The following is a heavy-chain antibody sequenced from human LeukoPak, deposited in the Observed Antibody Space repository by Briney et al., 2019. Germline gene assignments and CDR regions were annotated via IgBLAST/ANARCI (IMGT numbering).Heavy chain of an antibody. CDR3: ARGHYDFWSGYYGSYYYYYYMDV. J-gene: IGHJ6*03. CDR1: GFTFSSYW. D-gene: IGHD3-3*01. Sequence: GGSLRLSCAASGFTFSSYWMHWVRQAPGKGLVWVSRINSDGSSTSYADSVKGRSTISRDNAKNTLYLQMNSLRAEDTAVYYCARGHYDFWSGYYGSYYYYYYMDVWGKGTTVTVSS. V-gene: IGHV3-74*01. CDR2: INSDGSST.